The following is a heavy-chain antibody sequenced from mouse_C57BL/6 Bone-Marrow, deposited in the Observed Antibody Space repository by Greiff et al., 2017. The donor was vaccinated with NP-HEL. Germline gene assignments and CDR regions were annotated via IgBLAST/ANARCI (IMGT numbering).Heavy chain of an antibody. CDR3: ARDAGGESGAWFAY. CDR2: SRNKANDYTT. J-gene: IGHJ3*01. CDR1: GFTFSDFY. Sequence: EVKVVESGGGLVQSGRSLRLSCATSGFTFSDFYMEWVRQAPGKGLEWIAASRNKANDYTTEYSASVKGRFIVSRDTSQSILYLQMNALRAEDTAIYYCARDAGGESGAWFAYWGQGTLVTVSA. V-gene: IGHV7-1*01. D-gene: IGHD1-3*01.